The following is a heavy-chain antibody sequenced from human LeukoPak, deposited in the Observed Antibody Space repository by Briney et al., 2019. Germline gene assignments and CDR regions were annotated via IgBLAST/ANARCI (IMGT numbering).Heavy chain of an antibody. J-gene: IGHJ4*02. D-gene: IGHD3-10*01. CDR1: GFTFSDYY. CDR2: ISSSGSTI. Sequence: GGSLRLSCAASGFTFSDYYMSWIRQAPGKGLEWVSYISSSGSTIYYADSVKGRLTISRDNAKNSLYLQMNSLRAEDTAVYYCARKKNTYYSFDYWGQGTLVTVSS. CDR3: ARKKNTYYSFDY. V-gene: IGHV3-11*01.